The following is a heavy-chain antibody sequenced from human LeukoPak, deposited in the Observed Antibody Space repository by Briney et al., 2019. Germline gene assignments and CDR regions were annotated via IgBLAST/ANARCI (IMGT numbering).Heavy chain of an antibody. D-gene: IGHD3-16*01. J-gene: IGHJ4*02. V-gene: IGHV3-74*01. CDR2: INSDGSST. CDR1: GFIFSNYW. Sequence: GGSLRLSCAASGFIFSNYWTLWVRHAPGKGLVWVSRINSDGSSTSYADSVKGRFTISRDNAKNTLYLQMNSLRAEDTAVYYCARVRGGYYSDYWGQGTLVTVS. CDR3: ARVRGGYYSDY.